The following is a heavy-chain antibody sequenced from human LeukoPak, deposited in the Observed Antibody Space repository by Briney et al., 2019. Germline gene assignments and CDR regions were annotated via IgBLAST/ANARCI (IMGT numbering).Heavy chain of an antibody. CDR3: ARDFIVATIAWFDP. CDR1: GYTFTGYY. J-gene: IGHJ5*02. D-gene: IGHD5-12*01. CDR2: INPNSGGT. Sequence: GASVKVSCKASGYTFTGYYMHWVRQAPGQGLEWMGWINPNSGGTNYAQKFQGRVTMTRDTSISTAYMELSGLRSDDTAVYYCARDFIVATIAWFDPWGQGTLVTVSS. V-gene: IGHV1-2*02.